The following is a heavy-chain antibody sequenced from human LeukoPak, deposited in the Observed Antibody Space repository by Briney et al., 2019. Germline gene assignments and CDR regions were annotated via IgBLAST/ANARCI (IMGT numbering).Heavy chain of an antibody. CDR2: ISSSSYI. D-gene: IGHD3-10*01. Sequence: GGSLRLSGAASGFTFSSYSMNGVREAPGKGLEWVSSISSSSYIYYADSVKGRFTISRDNAKNSLYLQMNSLRAEDTAVYYCARFGKHFDYWGQGTLVTVSS. V-gene: IGHV3-21*01. CDR1: GFTFSSYS. J-gene: IGHJ4*02. CDR3: ARFGKHFDY.